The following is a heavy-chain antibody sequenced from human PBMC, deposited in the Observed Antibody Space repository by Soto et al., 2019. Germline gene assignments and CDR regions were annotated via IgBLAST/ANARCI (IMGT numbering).Heavy chain of an antibody. V-gene: IGHV3-33*01. J-gene: IGHJ4*02. Sequence: QVQLVESGGGVVQPGRSLRLSCAASGFTFSSYGMHWVRQAPGKGLEWVAVIWYDGSNKYYADSVKGRFTISRDNSKNALYLQMNSLRAEDTAVYYCGRSAVTTRYNYFDYWGQGTLVTVSS. CDR1: GFTFSSYG. CDR2: IWYDGSNK. D-gene: IGHD4-17*01. CDR3: GRSAVTTRYNYFDY.